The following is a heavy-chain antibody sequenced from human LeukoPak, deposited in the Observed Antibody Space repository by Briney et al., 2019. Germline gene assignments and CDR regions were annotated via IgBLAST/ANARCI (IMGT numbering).Heavy chain of an antibody. CDR2: IYTSGTT. V-gene: IGHV4-38-2*01. Sequence: SETLSLTCAVSGYSISSGYYWGWIRQPPGKGLEWIGRIYTSGTTNYNPSLKSRITMSVDTSKNQFSLKMRSVTAADTAVYYCARANYDGSDYWGQGTLVTVSS. D-gene: IGHD3-22*01. J-gene: IGHJ4*02. CDR1: GYSISSGYY. CDR3: ARANYDGSDY.